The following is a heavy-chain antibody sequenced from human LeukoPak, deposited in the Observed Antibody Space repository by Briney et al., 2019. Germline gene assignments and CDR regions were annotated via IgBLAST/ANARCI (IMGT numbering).Heavy chain of an antibody. V-gene: IGHV3-23*01. CDR1: GFSFSNYA. CDR2: NAGSSRR. CDR3: AKQRGALRENYYMDV. Sequence: GGSLRLSCLASGFSFSNYAMSWVRQAPGKGLEWVSNAGSSRRLYGDSVKGRFSVSRDNSKNTLYLRMNSLRADDTAVYYCAKQRGALRENYYMDVWGKGTTVTVSS. J-gene: IGHJ6*03.